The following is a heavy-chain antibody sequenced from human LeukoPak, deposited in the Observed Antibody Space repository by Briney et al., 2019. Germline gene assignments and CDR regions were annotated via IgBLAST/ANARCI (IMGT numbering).Heavy chain of an antibody. V-gene: IGHV3-73*01. Sequence: PGGSLRLSCTASGFTFGDYAMSWFRQAPGKVLEWVGRIRSTANGYATAYAASVKGRFTISRDDSKNTAYLQMDSLKTEDTAVYYCTGNYYGSGSYADFDYWGQGTLVTVSS. J-gene: IGHJ4*02. D-gene: IGHD3-10*01. CDR3: TGNYYGSGSYADFDY. CDR2: IRSTANGYAT. CDR1: GFTFGDYA.